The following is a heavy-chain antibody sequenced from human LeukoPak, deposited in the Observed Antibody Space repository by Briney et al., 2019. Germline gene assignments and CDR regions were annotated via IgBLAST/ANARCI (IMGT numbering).Heavy chain of an antibody. CDR2: IYYSGST. D-gene: IGHD6-19*01. CDR1: GFTFSSYE. V-gene: IGHV4-39*01. Sequence: GSLRLSCAASGFTFSSYEMNWVRQAPGKGLEWIGSIYYSGSTYYNPSLKSRVTISVDTSKNQFSLRLSSVTAADTAVYYCARQGGGWCHFDYWGQGTLVTVSS. J-gene: IGHJ4*02. CDR3: ARQGGGWCHFDY.